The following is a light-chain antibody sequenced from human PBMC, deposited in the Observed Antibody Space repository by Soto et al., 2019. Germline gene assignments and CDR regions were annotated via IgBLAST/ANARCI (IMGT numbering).Light chain of an antibody. CDR3: QSYDSSNQV. Sequence: NFMLTQPHSVSESPGKTVTISCTRSSGSIASNYVQWYQQRPGSAPTTVIYEDNQRPSGVPDRFSGSIDSSSNSASLTISRLKTEDEADYCCQSYDSSNQVFGGGTKLTVL. CDR1: SGSIASNY. CDR2: EDN. J-gene: IGLJ3*02. V-gene: IGLV6-57*03.